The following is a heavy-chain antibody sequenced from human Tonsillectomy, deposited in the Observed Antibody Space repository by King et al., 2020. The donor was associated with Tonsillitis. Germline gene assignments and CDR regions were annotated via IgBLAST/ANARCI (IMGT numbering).Heavy chain of an antibody. Sequence: VQMVESGGGLVQPGGSLRLSCAASGFTFSSYAMSWVRQAPGKGLEWVSAISSSGGSTNYADSVKGRFTISRDNSKNTLYLQVNSLRAEDTAVYYCGKKTGVGGVVATLAYGYFDYWGQGALVTVSS. CDR2: ISSSGGST. V-gene: IGHV3-23*04. CDR1: GFTFSSYA. D-gene: IGHD2-15*01. J-gene: IGHJ4*02. CDR3: GKKTGVGGVVATLAYGYFDY.